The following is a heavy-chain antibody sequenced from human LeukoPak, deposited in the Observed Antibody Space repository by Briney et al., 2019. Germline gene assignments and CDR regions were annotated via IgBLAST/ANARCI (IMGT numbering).Heavy chain of an antibody. CDR1: GFTVSSNY. CDR2: IYSGGST. J-gene: IGHJ4*02. Sequence: QPGGSLRLSCAASGFTVSSNYMNWVRHAPGKGLDWVSVIYSGGSTNYADSVKGRFTISRDNSKNTLYLQMNSLRAEDTAVYYCIYGYTLDFWGQGTLVTVSS. D-gene: IGHD5-18*01. CDR3: IYGYTLDF. V-gene: IGHV3-53*01.